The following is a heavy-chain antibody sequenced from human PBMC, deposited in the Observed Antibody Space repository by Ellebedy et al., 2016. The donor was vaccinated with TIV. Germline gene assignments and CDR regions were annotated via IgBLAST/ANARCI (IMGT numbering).Heavy chain of an antibody. D-gene: IGHD5-24*01. CDR2: ISYDGNNK. CDR1: GFTFSHHA. V-gene: IGHV3-30*14. Sequence: GESLKISCAASGFTFSHHAFYWVRQAPGKGLEWVTIISYDGNNKFYLDSVKGRFTVIRDNSENTLLLQMNSLRAEDTAVYYCAQSFHNEGWFDPWGQGTLVTVSS. CDR3: AQSFHNEGWFDP. J-gene: IGHJ5*02.